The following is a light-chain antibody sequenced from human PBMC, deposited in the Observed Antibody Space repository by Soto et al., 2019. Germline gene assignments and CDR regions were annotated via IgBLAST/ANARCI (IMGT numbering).Light chain of an antibody. Sequence: QLVLPQSPSASASLGASVKLTCTLSSGHSSYAIAWYQQQPEKGPRYLMKLNSDGSHSKGDGIPDRFSGSSSGAERYLTISSLQSEDEADYYCQTWGTGIRVFGGGTKLTVL. CDR2: LNSDGSH. V-gene: IGLV4-69*01. CDR1: SGHSSYA. J-gene: IGLJ2*01. CDR3: QTWGTGIRV.